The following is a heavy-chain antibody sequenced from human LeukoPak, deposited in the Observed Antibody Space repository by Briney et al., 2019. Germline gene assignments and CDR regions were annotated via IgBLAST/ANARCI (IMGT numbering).Heavy chain of an antibody. V-gene: IGHV5-51*01. CDR3: ARTGAMTTVTRDAFDI. D-gene: IGHD4-17*01. CDR2: IYPGDSDT. Sequence: ESLKISCKGSGYSFTSYWIGWVRQMPGKGLEWRGIIYPGDSDTRYSPSFQGQVTISADKSLSTAYLQWSSLKASDTAMYYCARTGAMTTVTRDAFDIWGQGTMVTVSS. CDR1: GYSFTSYW. J-gene: IGHJ3*02.